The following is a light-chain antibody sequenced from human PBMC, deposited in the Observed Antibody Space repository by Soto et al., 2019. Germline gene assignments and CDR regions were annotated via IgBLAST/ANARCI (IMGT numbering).Light chain of an antibody. Sequence: QSALTQPPSASGTPGQSVTIPCTGTSSDVGDYNYVSWYQQHPGKAPKLVIYEVSRRPSGVPDRFSGSKSCNTASLTVSGLQAEDEADYYCSSNAGGNNLVFGGGTKLTVL. J-gene: IGLJ2*01. CDR2: EVS. V-gene: IGLV2-8*01. CDR3: SSNAGGNNLV. CDR1: SSDVGDYNY.